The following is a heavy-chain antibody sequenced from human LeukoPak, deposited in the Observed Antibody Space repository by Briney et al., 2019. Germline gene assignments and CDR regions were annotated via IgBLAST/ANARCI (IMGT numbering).Heavy chain of an antibody. D-gene: IGHD3-10*01. CDR3: ARGVPYGPSYEFFDY. CDR1: GGSITNYY. Sequence: SETLSLTCTVSGGSITNYYWSWIRQPPGKGLECIGYIYYSGSTNYNPSLKSRVTISLHTSKNQFSLKLDSVTAADTAVYYCARGVPYGPSYEFFDYWGQGTLVTVSS. V-gene: IGHV4-59*01. J-gene: IGHJ4*02. CDR2: IYYSGST.